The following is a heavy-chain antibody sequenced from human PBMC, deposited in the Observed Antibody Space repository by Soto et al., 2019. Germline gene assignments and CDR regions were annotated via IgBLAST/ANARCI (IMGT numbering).Heavy chain of an antibody. V-gene: IGHV3-48*02. Sequence: EVQLVESGGGLVQPGGSLRLSCAASGFTFSSYSMNWVRQAPGKGLEWVSYISRSSSTIYYADSVKGRFTISRDNAKNSLCLQMNSLTDEDTAVYYCSFSMDVWGQGTTVTVSS. CDR1: GFTFSSYS. CDR3: SFSMDV. CDR2: ISRSSSTI. J-gene: IGHJ6*02.